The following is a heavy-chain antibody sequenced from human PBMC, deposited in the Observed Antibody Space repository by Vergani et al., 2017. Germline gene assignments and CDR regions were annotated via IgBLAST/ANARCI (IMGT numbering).Heavy chain of an antibody. J-gene: IGHJ4*02. D-gene: IGHD1-1*01. CDR3: ARGRPPFPGLFDY. CDR1: GGSISSGG. V-gene: IGHV3-64*04. Sequence: QVQLQESGPGLVKPSQTLSLTCTVSGGSISSGGYYWSWIRQHPGKGLEYVSAISSNGGSTYYANSVKGRFTISRDNSKNTLYLQMNSLRAEDTAVYYCARGRPPFPGLFDYWGQGTLVTVSS. CDR2: ISSNGGST.